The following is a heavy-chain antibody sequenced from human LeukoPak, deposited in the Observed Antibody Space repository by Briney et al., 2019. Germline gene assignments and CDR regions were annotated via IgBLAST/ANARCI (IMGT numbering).Heavy chain of an antibody. CDR3: AKDEQQWLVLFGY. V-gene: IGHV3-9*01. CDR2: ISWNSGSI. J-gene: IGHJ4*02. CDR1: GFTFDDYA. D-gene: IGHD6-19*01. Sequence: PGGSLRLSCAASGFTFDDYAMHWVRQAPGKGLEWVSGISWNSGSIGYADSVKGLFTISRDNAKNSLYLQMNSLRAEDTALYYCAKDEQQWLVLFGYWGQGTLVTVSS.